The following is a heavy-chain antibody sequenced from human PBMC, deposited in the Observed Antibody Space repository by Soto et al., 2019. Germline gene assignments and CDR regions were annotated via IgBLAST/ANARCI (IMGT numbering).Heavy chain of an antibody. CDR3: ARSHCSSTSCPHTFDY. CDR2: ISYDGSNK. J-gene: IGHJ4*02. D-gene: IGHD2-2*01. V-gene: IGHV3-30-3*01. CDR1: GFTFSSYA. Sequence: LRLSCAASGFTFSSYAMHWVRQAPGKGLEWVAVISYDGSNKYYADSVKGRFTISRDNSKNTLYLQMNSLRAEDTAVYYCARSHCSSTSCPHTFDYWGQGTLVTVSS.